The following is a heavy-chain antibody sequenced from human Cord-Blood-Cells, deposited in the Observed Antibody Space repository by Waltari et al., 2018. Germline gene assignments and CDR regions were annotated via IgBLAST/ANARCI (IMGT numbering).Heavy chain of an antibody. CDR2: ISYDGSNK. CDR3: ARGIAVADWYFDL. CDR1: GFTFSSYG. V-gene: IGHV3-30*03. Sequence: QVQLVESGGGVVQPGRSLRLSCAASGFTFSSYGMHWVRQAPGKGVDGVAVISYDGSNKYYADSVKGRFTISRDNSKNTLYLQMNSLRAEDTAVYYCARGIAVADWYFDLWGRGTLVTVSS. D-gene: IGHD6-19*01. J-gene: IGHJ2*01.